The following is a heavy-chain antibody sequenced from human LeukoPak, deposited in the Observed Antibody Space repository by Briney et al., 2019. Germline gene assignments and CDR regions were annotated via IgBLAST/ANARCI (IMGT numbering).Heavy chain of an antibody. V-gene: IGHV3-23*01. J-gene: IGHJ4*02. CDR1: GFTFTSYA. D-gene: IGHD2-8*01. Sequence: GGSLRLSCIASGFTFTSYAMNWVRQAPGKGLEWVSGISGSNTYYADSVKGRFTISRDSSKNTMYLQMNNLRAEDTAVYYCSKDDCVNGICYSDKWGQGTLVTVSS. CDR3: SKDDCVNGICYSDK. CDR2: ISGSNT.